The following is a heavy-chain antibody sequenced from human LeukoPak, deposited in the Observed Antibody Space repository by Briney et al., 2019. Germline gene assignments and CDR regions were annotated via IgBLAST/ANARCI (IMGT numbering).Heavy chain of an antibody. CDR1: GYTFTGYY. V-gene: IGHV1-2*02. D-gene: IGHD6-13*01. Sequence: ASVKVSCKASGYTFTGYYMHWVRQAPGQGLEWMGWINPNSGGTNYAQKLQGRVTMTTDTSTSTAYMELRSLRSDDTAVYYCARERVAAAYNWFDPWGQGTLVTVSS. CDR2: INPNSGGT. CDR3: ARERVAAAYNWFDP. J-gene: IGHJ5*02.